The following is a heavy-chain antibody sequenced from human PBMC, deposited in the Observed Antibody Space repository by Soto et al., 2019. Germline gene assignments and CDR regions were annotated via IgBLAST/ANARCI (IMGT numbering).Heavy chain of an antibody. V-gene: IGHV1-18*01. CDR2: ISAYNGNT. D-gene: IGHD2-15*01. Sequence: QVQLVQSGAEVKKPGASVKVSCKASGYTFTSYGISWVRQAPGQGLEWMGWISAYNGNTNYAQKLQGRVTMTTDTSTSTAYMALRSLRSDDTAVYYCAGDGSDIVVVVAASLPPRGVWFDPWGQGTLVTFSS. CDR3: AGDGSDIVVVVAASLPPRGVWFDP. CDR1: GYTFTSYG. J-gene: IGHJ5*02.